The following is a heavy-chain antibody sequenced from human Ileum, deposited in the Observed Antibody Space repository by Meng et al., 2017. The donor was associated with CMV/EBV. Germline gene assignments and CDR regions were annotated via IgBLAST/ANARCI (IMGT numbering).Heavy chain of an antibody. CDR1: GGSFSGYS. CDR3: ARVPIHVAARPFDN. J-gene: IGHJ4*02. V-gene: IGHV4-34*01. CDR2: INHSEGT. D-gene: IGHD6-6*01. Sequence: GSLRLSCAVYGGSFSGYSWSWIRQPPGKGLEWIGEINHSEGTTYNSSLKSRVTISVDTSKNQLSLRLTSVTAADRAIYYCARVPIHVAARPFDNWGQGTLVTVSS.